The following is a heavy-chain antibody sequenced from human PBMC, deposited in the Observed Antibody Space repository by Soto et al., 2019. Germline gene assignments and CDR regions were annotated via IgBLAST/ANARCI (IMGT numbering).Heavy chain of an antibody. CDR1: GDSISTYY. CDR2: IYSSGAT. D-gene: IGHD3-10*01. J-gene: IGHJ4*02. Sequence: SGTLCLTCTVSGDSISTYYWNWIRQPAGKALEWIGRIYSSGATNYNPSPRSRITMTVDTYKNHSSLELSSVTAADTAVYYCARRASGSGRDFDNWGQGTLVTVSS. V-gene: IGHV4-4*07. CDR3: ARRASGSGRDFDN.